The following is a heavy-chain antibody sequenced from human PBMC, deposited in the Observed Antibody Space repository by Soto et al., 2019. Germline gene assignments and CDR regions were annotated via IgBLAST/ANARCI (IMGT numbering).Heavy chain of an antibody. V-gene: IGHV3-23*01. Sequence: PGGSLRLSCAASGFTFSSYAMSWVRQAPGKGLEWVSAISGSGGSTYYADSVKGRFTISRDNSKNTLYLQMNSLRAEDTAVYYWAKRYSGSYYGFDYWGQGTLVTVSS. CDR1: GFTFSSYA. CDR2: ISGSGGST. D-gene: IGHD1-26*01. J-gene: IGHJ4*02. CDR3: AKRYSGSYYGFDY.